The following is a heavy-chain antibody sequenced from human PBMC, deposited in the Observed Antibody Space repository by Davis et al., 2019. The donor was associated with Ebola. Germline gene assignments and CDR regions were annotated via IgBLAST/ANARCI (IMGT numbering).Heavy chain of an antibody. V-gene: IGHV3-53*04. D-gene: IGHD3-3*01. CDR3: ARDFSDFWSGYPDP. Sequence: GESLKISCAASGFTVSSNYMSWVRQAPGKGLEWVSVIYSGGSTYYADSVKGRFTISRHNSKNTLYLQMNSLRAEDTAVYYCARDFSDFWSGYPDPWGQGTLVTVSS. J-gene: IGHJ5*02. CDR2: IYSGGST. CDR1: GFTVSSNY.